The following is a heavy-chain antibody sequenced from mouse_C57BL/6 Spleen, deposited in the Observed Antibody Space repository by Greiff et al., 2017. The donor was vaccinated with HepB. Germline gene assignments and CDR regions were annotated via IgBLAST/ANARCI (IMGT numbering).Heavy chain of an antibody. CDR3: ARSPTTVVAPAD. D-gene: IGHD1-1*01. CDR2: IYPGSGST. J-gene: IGHJ3*01. Sequence: VQLQQPGAELVKPGASVKMSCKASGYTFTSYWITWVKQRPGQGLEWIGDIYPGSGSTNYNEKFKSKATLTVDTSSSTAYMQLSSLTSEDSAVYYCARSPTTVVAPADWGQGTLVTVSA. CDR1: GYTFTSYW. V-gene: IGHV1-55*01.